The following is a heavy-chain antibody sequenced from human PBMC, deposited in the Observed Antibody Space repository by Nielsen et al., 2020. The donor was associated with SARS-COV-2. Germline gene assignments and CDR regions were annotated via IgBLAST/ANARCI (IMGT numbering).Heavy chain of an antibody. CDR1: GYTFTSYG. J-gene: IGHJ6*02. V-gene: IGHV1-18*01. D-gene: IGHD2-2*01. CDR2: ISAYNGNT. CDR3: ARSVIRCSSTSCPVGLYYYYGMDV. Sequence: ASVKVSCKASGYTFTSYGISWVRQAPGQGLEWMGWISAYNGNTKYSQKFQGRVTITRDTSASTAYMELSSLRSEDTAVYYCARSVIRCSSTSCPVGLYYYYGMDVWGQGTTVTVSS.